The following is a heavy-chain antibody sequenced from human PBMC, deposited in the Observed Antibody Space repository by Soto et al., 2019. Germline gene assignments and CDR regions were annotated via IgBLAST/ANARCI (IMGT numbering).Heavy chain of an antibody. CDR1: GFTFSDYV. V-gene: IGHV3-23*01. Sequence: GGSLRLSCAASGFTFSDYVISWVRQAPGKGLEWVSTISGGGGTTFYADSVKGRFTISRDNSKNTLFLQMNSLRDEDTAIYYCAKSHVALCVRAFGYWGRGTLVTVSS. D-gene: IGHD2-2*01. J-gene: IGHJ4*02. CDR3: AKSHVALCVRAFGY. CDR2: ISGGGGTT.